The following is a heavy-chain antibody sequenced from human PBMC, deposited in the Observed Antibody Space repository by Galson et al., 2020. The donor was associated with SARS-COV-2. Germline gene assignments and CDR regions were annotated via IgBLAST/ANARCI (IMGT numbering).Heavy chain of an antibody. CDR2: ITSSSSTI. J-gene: IGHJ3*02. V-gene: IGHV3-48*04. CDR1: GFTFSSYS. Sequence: GGSLRLSCAASGFTFSSYSMNWVRQAPGKGLEWVSYITSSSSTIYYADSVKGRFTISRDNAKNSLFLQMNSLRAEDTAVYYCARDYYDSSGYLHDAFDIWGQGTMVTVSS. CDR3: ARDYYDSSGYLHDAFDI. D-gene: IGHD3-22*01.